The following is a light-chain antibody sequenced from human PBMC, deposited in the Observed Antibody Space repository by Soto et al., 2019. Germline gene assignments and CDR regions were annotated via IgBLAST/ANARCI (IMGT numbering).Light chain of an antibody. CDR3: CSYAGSSTLV. V-gene: IGLV2-23*01. J-gene: IGLJ2*01. CDR1: SSDVGSYSL. CDR2: EGS. Sequence: QAVLTQPASVSGSPGQWITISCTGTSSDVGSYSLVSWYQQHPGKAPKLMIYEGSKRPSGVSNRFSGSKSAATASLTISGLQAEDEAHYYCCSYAGSSTLVFGGGTKVTVL.